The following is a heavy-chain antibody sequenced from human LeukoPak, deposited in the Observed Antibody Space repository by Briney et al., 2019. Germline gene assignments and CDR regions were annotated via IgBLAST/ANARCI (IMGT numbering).Heavy chain of an antibody. V-gene: IGHV1-18*01. J-gene: IGHJ4*02. CDR3: ARRRNFYCSGGSCRPLDY. CDR1: GYTFTSYG. D-gene: IGHD2-15*01. CDR2: ISAYNGNT. Sequence: ASVKVSCKASGYTFTSYGISWVRQAPGQGLEWMGWISAYNGNTNYSQKLQGRVTMTTDTSTSTDSMELRMLRHDNTVVYYCARRRNFYCSGGSCRPLDYWGQGTMVTVSS.